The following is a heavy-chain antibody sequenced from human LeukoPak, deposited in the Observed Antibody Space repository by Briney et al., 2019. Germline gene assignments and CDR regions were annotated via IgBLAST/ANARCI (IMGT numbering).Heavy chain of an antibody. D-gene: IGHD3-16*01. CDR3: AKDSLADIDY. CDR1: GFIFSTYG. V-gene: IGHV3-30*02. CDR2: IRHDGSIK. Sequence: GGSLRLSCAESGFIFSTYGMYWVRQAPGKGLEWVAFIRHDGSIKNYAGSVKGRSTISRDNSKNTLYLQMNSLRAEDTAVYYCAKDSLADIDYWGQGTLVTVSS. J-gene: IGHJ4*02.